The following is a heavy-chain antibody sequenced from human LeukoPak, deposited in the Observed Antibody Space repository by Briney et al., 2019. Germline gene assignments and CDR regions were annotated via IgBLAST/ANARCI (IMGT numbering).Heavy chain of an antibody. CDR1: GFTFSSYG. CDR2: ISYDGSNK. CDR3: AKDLLYSDVWGSYRPNPLDY. D-gene: IGHD3-16*02. V-gene: IGHV3-30*18. Sequence: SLRLSCAASGFTFSSYGMHWVRQAPGKGLEXVAVISYDGSNKYYADSVKGRFTISRDNSKNTLYLQMNSLRAEDTAVYYCAKDLLYSDVWGSYRPNPLDYWGQGTLVTVSS. J-gene: IGHJ4*02.